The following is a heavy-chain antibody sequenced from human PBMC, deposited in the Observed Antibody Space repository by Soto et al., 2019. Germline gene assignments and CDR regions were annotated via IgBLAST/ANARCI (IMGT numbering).Heavy chain of an antibody. J-gene: IGHJ4*02. CDR1: GYTFNYYA. D-gene: IGHD3-16*01. CDR2: IGAYTGDT. V-gene: IGHV1-18*04. Sequence: GASVKVSCKASGYTFNYYAISWIRQAPGQGPEWMGWIGAYTGDTNYALKLQDSLTMTTDTSTSTPLMELRCLTSAAPPAYYWARVGLGLVSTRKFDFWGQGTMVTVSS. CDR3: ARVGLGLVSTRKFDF.